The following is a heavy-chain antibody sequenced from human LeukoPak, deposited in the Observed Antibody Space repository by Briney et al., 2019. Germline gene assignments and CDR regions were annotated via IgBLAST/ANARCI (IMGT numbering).Heavy chain of an antibody. CDR2: IASKNDGGAT. CDR3: TTGIRGD. Sequence: GGSLRLSCSASGLTLTNAWMNWVRQTPGEGLDWVGRIASKNDGGATDYAAPVKGRITISKNDSKNTLNLQMNSLKTEDTAVYYCTTGIRGDWGQGTLVTVSS. V-gene: IGHV3-15*07. CDR1: GLTLTNAW. J-gene: IGHJ4*02. D-gene: IGHD3-10*01.